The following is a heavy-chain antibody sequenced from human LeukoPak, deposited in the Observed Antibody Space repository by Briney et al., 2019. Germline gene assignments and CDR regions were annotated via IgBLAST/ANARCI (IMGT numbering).Heavy chain of an antibody. CDR3: ARDRYSSSWYTRKGTFDY. J-gene: IGHJ4*02. CDR1: GYTFTSYY. D-gene: IGHD6-13*01. V-gene: IGHV1-46*01. Sequence: ASVKVSCKASGYTFTSYYMHWVRQAPGQGLEWMGIINPSGGSTSYAQKFQGRVTMTRDTSTSTVYMGLSSLRSEDTAVYYCARDRYSSSWYTRKGTFDYWGQGTLVTVSS. CDR2: INPSGGST.